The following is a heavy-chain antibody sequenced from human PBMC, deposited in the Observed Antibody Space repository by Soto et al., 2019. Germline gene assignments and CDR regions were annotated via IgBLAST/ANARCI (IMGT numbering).Heavy chain of an antibody. CDR2: IYYSGST. V-gene: IGHV4-59*01. J-gene: IGHJ4*02. Sequence: SETLSLTCTVSGGSISSYYWSWIRQPPGKGLEWIGYIYYSGSTNYNPSLKSRVTISVDTSKNQFSLKLSSVTAADTAVYYCARSYYDFWSGYYSAYYFDYWGQGTLVTVSS. CDR1: GGSISSYY. D-gene: IGHD3-3*01. CDR3: ARSYYDFWSGYYSAYYFDY.